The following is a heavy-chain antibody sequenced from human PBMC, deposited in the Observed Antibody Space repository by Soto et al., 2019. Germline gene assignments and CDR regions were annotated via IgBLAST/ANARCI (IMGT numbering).Heavy chain of an antibody. V-gene: IGHV1-8*01. CDR1: GYTFTSYD. CDR2: MNPNSGNT. D-gene: IGHD3-9*01. J-gene: IGHJ3*02. CDR3: ARSPYYDILTGYNDAFDI. Sequence: GASVKVSCKASGYTFTSYDINWVRQATGQGLEWMGWMNPNSGNTGYAQKFQGRVTMTRNTSISTAYMELSSLRSEDTAVYYCARSPYYDILTGYNDAFDIWGQGTMVTVSS.